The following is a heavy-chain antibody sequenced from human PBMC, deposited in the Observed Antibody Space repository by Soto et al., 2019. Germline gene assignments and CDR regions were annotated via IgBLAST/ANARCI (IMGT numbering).Heavy chain of an antibody. CDR3: ARASRYFDWIRFDP. V-gene: IGHV1-8*01. Sequence: ASVKVSCKASGYTFTSYDINWVRQATGQGLEWMGWMNPNSGNTGYAQKFQGRVTMTRNTSISTAYMGLSSLRSEDTAVYYCARASRYFDWIRFDPWGQGTLVTVSS. J-gene: IGHJ5*02. CDR2: MNPNSGNT. D-gene: IGHD3-9*01. CDR1: GYTFTSYD.